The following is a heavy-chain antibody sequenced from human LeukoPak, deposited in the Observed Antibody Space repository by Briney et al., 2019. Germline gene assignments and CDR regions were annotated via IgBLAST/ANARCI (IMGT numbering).Heavy chain of an antibody. CDR2: IYTSGST. CDR3: ARTTEGGYTYGYFYYYYMDV. V-gene: IGHV4-4*07. J-gene: IGHJ6*03. CDR1: GGSISGYY. D-gene: IGHD5-18*01. Sequence: SETLSLTCTVSGGSISGYYWSWIRQPAGKGLEWIGRIYTSGSTNYNPSLKSRVTMSVDTSKNQFSLKLTSVTAADTAVYYCARTTEGGYTYGYFYYYYMDVWGKGTTVTISS.